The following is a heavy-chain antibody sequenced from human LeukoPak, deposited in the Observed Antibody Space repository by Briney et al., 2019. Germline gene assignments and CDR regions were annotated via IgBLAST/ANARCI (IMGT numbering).Heavy chain of an antibody. V-gene: IGHV3-23*01. CDR3: AKGGRGYDYFDY. CDR2: FTGRGGST. Sequence: GGSLRLSCAASGFTFSSYAMSWVRQAPGKGLERVSTFTGRGGSTYYADSVKGRFTISRDNSKNTLYLQMNSLRAEDTAVYYCAKGGRGYDYFDYWGQGTLVTVSS. CDR1: GFTFSSYA. D-gene: IGHD5-12*01. J-gene: IGHJ4*02.